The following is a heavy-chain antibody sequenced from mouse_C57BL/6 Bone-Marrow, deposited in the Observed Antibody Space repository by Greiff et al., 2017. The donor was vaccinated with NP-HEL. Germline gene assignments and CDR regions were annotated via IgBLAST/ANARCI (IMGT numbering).Heavy chain of an antibody. CDR2: IDPENGDT. J-gene: IGHJ2*01. Sequence: VQLQQSGAELVRPGASVKLSCTASGFNIKDDYMHWVKQRPEQGLEWIGWIDPENGDTEYASKFQGKATITADTSSNTAYLQLSSLTSEDTAVYYCTTRATAVVATFDYWGKGTTLTVSS. CDR1: GFNIKDDY. V-gene: IGHV14-4*01. D-gene: IGHD1-1*01. CDR3: TTRATAVVATFDY.